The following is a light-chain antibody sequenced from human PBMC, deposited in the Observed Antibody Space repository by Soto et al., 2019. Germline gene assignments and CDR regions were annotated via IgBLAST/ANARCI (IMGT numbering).Light chain of an antibody. J-gene: IGKJ3*01. Sequence: EIVMTQSPATLSVSPGERASLSCRASQSVSSNLAWYQQKPGQTPRLLIYATSTRATGIPARFSGSGSGTEFTLTISSLQSEDFAVYYCQQSYNTPLTFGPGTKVDIK. V-gene: IGKV3-15*01. CDR2: ATS. CDR1: QSVSSN. CDR3: QQSYNTPLT.